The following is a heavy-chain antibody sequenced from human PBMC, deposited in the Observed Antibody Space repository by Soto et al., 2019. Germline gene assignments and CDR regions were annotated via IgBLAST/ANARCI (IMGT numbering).Heavy chain of an antibody. Sequence: EVQLLESGGGFVQPGGSLRLSCKASGFRFNYYVMSWVRQAPGKGLEWVSPMSDNGDSVKGRFTISRDNSKNTLYLQMTSLRAEDTAVYYCAKSLYYYDRNREGAFDAWGHGTEVIVSS. V-gene: IGHV3-23*01. CDR3: AKSLYYYDRNREGAFDA. CDR1: GFRFNYYV. D-gene: IGHD3-22*01. J-gene: IGHJ3*01. CDR2: MSDNG.